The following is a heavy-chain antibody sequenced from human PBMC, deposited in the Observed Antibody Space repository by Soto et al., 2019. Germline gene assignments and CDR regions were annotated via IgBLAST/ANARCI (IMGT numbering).Heavy chain of an antibody. D-gene: IGHD2-15*01. CDR1: GYTFTSYY. V-gene: IGHV1-46*03. CDR2: INRSAGST. Sequence: QVQLVQSGAEVKKPGASVKVSCKASGYTFTSYYMHWVRQAPGQGLEWMGIINRSAGSTSYAQKFQARATITRDTSTSTVYMELSNLRSEDTAVHYCASGGSLRYEKRWFDPWGQGTLVTVSS. J-gene: IGHJ5*02. CDR3: ASGGSLRYEKRWFDP.